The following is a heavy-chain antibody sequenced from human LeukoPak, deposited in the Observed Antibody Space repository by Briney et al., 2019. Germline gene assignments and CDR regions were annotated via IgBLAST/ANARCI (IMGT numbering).Heavy chain of an antibody. Sequence: GRSLRLSCAASGFTFSDYAMHWVRQAPGKGLEWGAVISKDGSDKYYPGSVRGRFTISRDNSKNTIYLQMDSLRAEDKAIYYCARDYWWNYDYWGQGTLVTVSS. V-gene: IGHV3-30-3*01. J-gene: IGHJ4*02. CDR2: ISKDGSDK. D-gene: IGHD1-7*01. CDR3: ARDYWWNYDY. CDR1: GFTFSDYA.